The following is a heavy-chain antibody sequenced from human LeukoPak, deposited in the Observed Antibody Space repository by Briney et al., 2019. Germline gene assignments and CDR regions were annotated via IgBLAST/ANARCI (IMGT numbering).Heavy chain of an antibody. CDR1: GFTFSSYA. J-gene: IGHJ4*02. D-gene: IGHD1-1*01. CDR2: ISGSGGST. Sequence: GGSLRLSCAASGFTFSSYAMSWVRQAPGKGLEWVSAISGSGGSTYYADSVKGRFTISRGNSKNTLYLQMNSLRAEDTAVYYCAKGNAPFTATPFDYWGQGTLVTVSS. V-gene: IGHV3-23*01. CDR3: AKGNAPFTATPFDY.